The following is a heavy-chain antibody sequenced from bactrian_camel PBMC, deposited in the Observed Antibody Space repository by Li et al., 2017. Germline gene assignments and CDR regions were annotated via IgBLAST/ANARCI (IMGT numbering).Heavy chain of an antibody. CDR1: GSIYCIAA. Sequence: QVQLVESGGGSVQAGGSLRLTCSAAGSIYCIAATNWYRQAPGKDREFVARIDSNGGTSYIESVEGRFTISKDNAKNTLYLQMNSLKLEDTAMYYCAADPSRQVSACNLPVSYEYYYWGQGTQVTVS. V-gene: IGHV3S53*01. J-gene: IGHJ4*01. CDR2: IDSNGGT. CDR3: AADPSRQVSACNLPVSYEYYY.